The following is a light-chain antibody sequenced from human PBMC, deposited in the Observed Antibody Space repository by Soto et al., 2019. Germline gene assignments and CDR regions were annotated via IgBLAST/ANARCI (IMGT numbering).Light chain of an antibody. CDR3: QQCKDWPLT. V-gene: IGKV3-15*01. CDR1: QSIGIN. J-gene: IGKJ4*01. Sequence: EIVMPQSPATLSVSPGERATLSCRASQSIGINLAWFHQKPGQAPRLLIYGASTRATGIPARFSGSGSGTEFTLTISSLQSGDFAVYYCQQCKDWPLTFGGGTKVDIK. CDR2: GAS.